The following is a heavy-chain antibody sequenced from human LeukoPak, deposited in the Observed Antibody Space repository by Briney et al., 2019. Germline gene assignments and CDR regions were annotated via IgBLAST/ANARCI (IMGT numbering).Heavy chain of an antibody. CDR3: ARGSGSYYDQSNWFDP. V-gene: IGHV1-69*04. Sequence: ASVKVSCKASGGTFSSYAISWVRQAPGQGLEWMGRIIPILGIANYAQKFQGRVTITADKSTSTAYMELSSLRSEDTAVYYCARGSGSYYDQSNWFDPWDQGTLVTVFS. D-gene: IGHD3-10*01. J-gene: IGHJ5*02. CDR2: IIPILGIA. CDR1: GGTFSSYA.